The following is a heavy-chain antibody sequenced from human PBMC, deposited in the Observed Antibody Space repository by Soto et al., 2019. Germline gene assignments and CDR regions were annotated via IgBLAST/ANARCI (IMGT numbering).Heavy chain of an antibody. D-gene: IGHD2-21*02. V-gene: IGHV4-4*07. Sequence: QVKLQEPGPGLVKPSEPLSLTCTVSGDSFRGYSWGGFRQPAGRGRGGIGRVFTSGNTDYNPSLKSRVTVSVDTSKNQFSLKLSSVTAADTAVYYCAREARETVGDGYWCDPWGQGTLVTVSS. CDR2: VFTSGNT. J-gene: IGHJ5*02. CDR1: GDSFRGYS. CDR3: AREARETVGDGYWCDP.